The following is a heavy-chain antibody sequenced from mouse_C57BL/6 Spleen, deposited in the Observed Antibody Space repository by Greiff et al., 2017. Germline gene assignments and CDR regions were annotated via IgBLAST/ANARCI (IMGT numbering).Heavy chain of an antibody. V-gene: IGHV5-17*01. J-gene: IGHJ3*01. D-gene: IGHD1-1*01. Sequence: EVHLVESGGGLVKPGGSLKLSCAASGFTFSDYAMHWVRQAPEKGLEWVAYISSGSSTIYYADTVKGRFTISRDNAKNTLFLQMTSLRSEDTAMYYCARCHYYGSSYLFADGGQGTLVTVSA. CDR1: GFTFSDYA. CDR2: ISSGSSTI. CDR3: ARCHYYGSSYLFAD.